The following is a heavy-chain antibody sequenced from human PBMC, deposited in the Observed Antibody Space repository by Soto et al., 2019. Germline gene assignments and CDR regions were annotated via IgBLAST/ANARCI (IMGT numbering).Heavy chain of an antibody. V-gene: IGHV3-66*01. J-gene: IGHJ4*02. CDR3: ARDYYGSAYFDY. Sequence: GGSLRLSCAASGFTVSSNYMSWVRQAPGKGLEWVSVIYSGGSTYYADSVKGRFTISRDNSKNTLYLQMNSLRAEDTAVYYCARDYYGSAYFDYWGQGTLVTVSS. CDR1: GFTVSSNY. CDR2: IYSGGST. D-gene: IGHD3-10*01.